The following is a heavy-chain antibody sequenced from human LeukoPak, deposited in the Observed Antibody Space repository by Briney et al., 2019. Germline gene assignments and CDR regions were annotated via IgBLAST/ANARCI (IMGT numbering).Heavy chain of an antibody. CDR2: ISSSSSTI. CDR1: GFTFSTYS. J-gene: IGHJ3*02. CDR3: ARSLRNAFDI. D-gene: IGHD3-3*01. V-gene: IGHV3-48*01. Sequence: GGSLRLSCAASGFTFSTYSMNWVRQAPGKGLEWVSYISSSSSTIYYADSVKGRFTISRDNANNSLYLQMNSLRAEDTAVYYCARSLRNAFDIWGQGTMVTVSS.